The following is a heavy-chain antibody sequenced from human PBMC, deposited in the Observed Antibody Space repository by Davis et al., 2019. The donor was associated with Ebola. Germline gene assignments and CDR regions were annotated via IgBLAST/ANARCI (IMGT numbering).Heavy chain of an antibody. CDR1: GYSFTSYW. J-gene: IGHJ5*02. V-gene: IGHV5-51*01. CDR2: IFPGDSDT. D-gene: IGHD2-15*01. Sequence: GESLKISCKGSGYSFTSYWIGWVRQMPGKGLEWMGSIFPGDSDTRYSPSFQGQVTISADKSISTAYLQWSSLKASDTAMYYGARRAGYCTGGSCYAGWFDPWGQGTLVTVSS. CDR3: ARRAGYCTGGSCYAGWFDP.